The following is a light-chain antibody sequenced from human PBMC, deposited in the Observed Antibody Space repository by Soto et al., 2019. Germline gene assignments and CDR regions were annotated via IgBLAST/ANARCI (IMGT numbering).Light chain of an antibody. CDR1: QGIGNW. Sequence: DTQMTQTPSILSASVGDRVILISRASQGIGNWLAWYQQKPGKAPELLIYKASSLESGVPTRFSGSGSGTDFTLTISSLQAEDFATYYCQQYNSYVFGPGTKVDI. V-gene: IGKV1-5*03. CDR2: KAS. CDR3: QQYNSYV. J-gene: IGKJ3*01.